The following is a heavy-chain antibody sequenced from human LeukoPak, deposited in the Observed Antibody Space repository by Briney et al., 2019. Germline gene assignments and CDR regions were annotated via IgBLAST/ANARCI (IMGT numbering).Heavy chain of an antibody. CDR1: GFTFSSYG. CDR2: ISGSGGST. D-gene: IGHD1-26*01. J-gene: IGHJ4*02. Sequence: PSGGSLRLSCAASGFTFSSYGMSWVRQAPGKGLEWVSAISGSGGSTYYADSVKGRFTISRDNAKNSLYLQMDSLGAEDTAVYYCARAGGSSGNYYKFCFDYWGQGTLVTVSS. CDR3: ARAGGSSGNYYKFCFDY. V-gene: IGHV3-23*01.